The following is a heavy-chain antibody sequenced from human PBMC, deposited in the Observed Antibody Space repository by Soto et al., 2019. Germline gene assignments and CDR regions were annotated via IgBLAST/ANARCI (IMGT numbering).Heavy chain of an antibody. Sequence: PSETLSLTCTVSGRSISSYYLSWIRQPPGKGLEWIGYIYYSGSTNYNPSLKSRVTISVDTSKNQFSLKLSSVTAADTAVYYCARDGDNWNPDYYYYMDVWGKGTTVTVSS. CDR3: ARDGDNWNPDYYYYMDV. V-gene: IGHV4-59*01. J-gene: IGHJ6*03. CDR1: GRSISSYY. CDR2: IYYSGST. D-gene: IGHD1-20*01.